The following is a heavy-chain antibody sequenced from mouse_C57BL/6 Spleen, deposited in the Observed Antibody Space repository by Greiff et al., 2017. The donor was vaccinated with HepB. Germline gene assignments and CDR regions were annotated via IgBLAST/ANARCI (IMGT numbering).Heavy chain of an antibody. V-gene: IGHV5-6*01. J-gene: IGHJ4*01. CDR2: ISSGGSYT. CDR3: ARQMDY. CDR1: GFTFSSYG. Sequence: EVQLVESGGDLVKPGGSLKLSCAASGFTFSSYGMSWVRQTPDMRLEWVATISSGGSYTYYPDSVKGRFTISRDNAKNTLYLQMSSLKSEDTAMYYCARQMDYWGQGTSVTVSS.